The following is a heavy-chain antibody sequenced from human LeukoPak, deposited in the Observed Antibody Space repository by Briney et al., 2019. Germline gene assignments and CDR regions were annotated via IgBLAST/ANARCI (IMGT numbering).Heavy chain of an antibody. CDR3: ARNPRGLYNWFDP. CDR2: MNPNTGNT. Sequence: ASVKVSCKASGYSFTNYDINWLRQATEQGLEWMGWMNPNTGNTGYAQNFQGRVTMTRNTSISTAYMELSSLRSEDTAVYYCARNPRGLYNWFDPWGQGTLVIVSS. J-gene: IGHJ5*02. CDR1: GYSFTNYD. V-gene: IGHV1-8*01.